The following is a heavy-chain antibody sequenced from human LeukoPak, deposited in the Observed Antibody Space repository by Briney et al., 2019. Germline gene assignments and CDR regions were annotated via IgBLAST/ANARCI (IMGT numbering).Heavy chain of an antibody. D-gene: IGHD3-22*01. CDR1: GFTFSAYY. CDR2: IRNKANSYTT. V-gene: IGHV3-72*01. CDR3: ARDIYYDSSGYYGSVY. J-gene: IGHJ4*02. Sequence: PGGSLRLSCAASGFTFSAYYMDWVRQSPGKGLEWVGRIRNKANSYTTEYAASVKGRFTISRDDSKNSLYLQMNSLRAEDTAVYYCARDIYYDSSGYYGSVYWGQGTLVTVSS.